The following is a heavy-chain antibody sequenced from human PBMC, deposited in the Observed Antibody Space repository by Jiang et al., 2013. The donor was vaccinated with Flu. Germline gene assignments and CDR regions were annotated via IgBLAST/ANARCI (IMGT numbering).Heavy chain of an antibody. J-gene: IGHJ4*02. CDR1: GFNFRVYA. CDR2: IDANGEKT. D-gene: IGHD4/OR15-4a*01. CDR3: VKVRRDTYGAFDI. V-gene: IGHV3-64D*08. Sequence: QLVESGGGLVQPGGSLRLSCSASGFNFRVYAMHWVRQAPGRGLEYVSAIDANGEKTHYADSVRGRFIISRDNSRTTLYLQLSSLRAEDTAMYYCVKVRRDTYGAFDIWGQGTRVTVSS.